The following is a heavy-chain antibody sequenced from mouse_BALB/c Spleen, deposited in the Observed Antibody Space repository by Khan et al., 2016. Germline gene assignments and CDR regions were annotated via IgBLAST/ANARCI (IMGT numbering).Heavy chain of an antibody. Sequence: VQLQQSGPELVKPGASVKISCKTSGYTFTDYTIHWVKQSHGKSLEWIGYINPNIGGTNYNQKFEDKTTLTLDKSSRTAYMELRSLTSEDSAVYYCVRGRFAFWGQGTLVTVSA. CDR2: INPNIGGT. CDR3: VRGRFAF. CDR1: GYTFTDYT. J-gene: IGHJ3*01. V-gene: IGHV1-22*01.